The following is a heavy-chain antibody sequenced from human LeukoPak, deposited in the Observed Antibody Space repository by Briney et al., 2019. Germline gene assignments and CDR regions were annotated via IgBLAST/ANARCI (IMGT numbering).Heavy chain of an antibody. V-gene: IGHV4-61*05. CDR1: GGSISSSSYY. Sequence: SETLSLTCTVSGGSISSSSYYWGWIRQPPGKGLEWIGRIYTSGSTNYNPSLKSRVTMSVDTSKNQFSLKLSSVTAADTAVYYCARVTGLGYCSSTSCSGAFDIWGQGTMVTVSS. CDR2: IYTSGST. J-gene: IGHJ3*02. D-gene: IGHD2-2*01. CDR3: ARVTGLGYCSSTSCSGAFDI.